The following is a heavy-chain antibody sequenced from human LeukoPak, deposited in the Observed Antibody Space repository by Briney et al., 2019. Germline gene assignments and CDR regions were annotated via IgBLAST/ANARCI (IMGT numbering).Heavy chain of an antibody. Sequence: PSQTLSLTCTVSGGSLSSGDYYWRWLRQPPGTGLEWLGYIYYSGSTYYNPSLKSRVTISVDTSKNQFSLVLSSVTAADTAVYYCASGDTGLGRYRAPVASDYWGQGTLVTVSS. D-gene: IGHD3-16*02. J-gene: IGHJ4*02. CDR3: ASGDTGLGRYRAPVASDY. V-gene: IGHV4-30-4*01. CDR1: GGSLSSGDYY. CDR2: IYYSGST.